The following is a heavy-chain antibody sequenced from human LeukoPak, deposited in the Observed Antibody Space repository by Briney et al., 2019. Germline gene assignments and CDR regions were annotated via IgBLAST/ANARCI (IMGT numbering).Heavy chain of an antibody. V-gene: IGHV4-59*08. CDR2: IYYSGST. CDR1: GGSISSYY. D-gene: IGHD3-16*01. CDR3: ASLQLGYFDY. J-gene: IGHJ4*02. Sequence: SETLSLTCTVSGGSISSYYWSWIRQPPGKGLEWIGYIYYSGSTNYNPSLKSRVTISVDTSKNQFSLKLSSVTAADTAVYYCASLQLGYFDYWGQGTLVAVSS.